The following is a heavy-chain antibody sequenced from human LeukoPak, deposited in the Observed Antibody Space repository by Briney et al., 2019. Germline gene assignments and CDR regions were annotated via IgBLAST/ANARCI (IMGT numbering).Heavy chain of an antibody. CDR1: GYSFTSYW. D-gene: IGHD2-21*02. CDR3: ARPAYCGGDCPNFFDY. J-gene: IGHJ4*02. Sequence: GESLKISCKGSGYSFTSYWIGWVRQMPGKGLEWMGIIYPGDSDTRYSPSFQGQVTISADKSISTAYLQWSSLKASDTAMYYCARPAYCGGDCPNFFDYWGQGTLVTVSS. CDR2: IYPGDSDT. V-gene: IGHV5-51*01.